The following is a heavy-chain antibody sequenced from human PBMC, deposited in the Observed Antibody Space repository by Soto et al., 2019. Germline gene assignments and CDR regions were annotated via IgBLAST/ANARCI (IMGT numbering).Heavy chain of an antibody. CDR3: ARLSGNYYPDY. CDR2: TGNKANSYTK. J-gene: IGHJ4*02. CDR1: GFTFSDHY. V-gene: IGHV3-72*01. D-gene: IGHD1-26*01. Sequence: EVQLVESGGGLVQPGGSLRLSCAASGFTFSDHYMDWVRQAPGKGLEWVGRTGNKANSYTKEYAGSVKGRFTISRDDSKNSLYLQRNSLKTEDTAVYDCARLSGNYYPDYWGQGTLVTVSS.